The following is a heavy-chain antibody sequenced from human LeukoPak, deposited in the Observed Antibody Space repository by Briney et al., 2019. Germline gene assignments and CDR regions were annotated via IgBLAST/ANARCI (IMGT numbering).Heavy chain of an antibody. CDR3: ARTYYDILTGYNPYFDY. V-gene: IGHV3-21*01. CDR1: GFTFSSYT. D-gene: IGHD3-9*01. Sequence: VGSLRLSCAASGFTFSSYTMSWVRQAPGKGLEWVSSITASSTAIYSADSVKGRFTISRDNAKNFLYLQMNSLRAEDTAVYYCARTYYDILTGYNPYFDYWGQGILVTVSS. CDR2: ITASSTAI. J-gene: IGHJ4*02.